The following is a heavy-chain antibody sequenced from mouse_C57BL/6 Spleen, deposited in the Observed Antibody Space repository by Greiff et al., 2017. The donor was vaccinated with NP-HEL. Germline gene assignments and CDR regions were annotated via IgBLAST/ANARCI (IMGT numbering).Heavy chain of an antibody. D-gene: IGHD1-1*01. CDR3: ARTLGYGSSYGCAY. CDR1: GYAFTNYL. V-gene: IGHV1-54*01. J-gene: IGHJ3*01. CDR2: INPGSGGT. Sequence: VQRVESGAELVRPGTSVKVSCKASGYAFTNYLIEWVKQRPGQGLEWIGVINPGSGGTNYNEKFKGKATLTADKSSSTAYMQLSSLTSEDSAVYFCARTLGYGSSYGCAYWGQGTLVTVSA.